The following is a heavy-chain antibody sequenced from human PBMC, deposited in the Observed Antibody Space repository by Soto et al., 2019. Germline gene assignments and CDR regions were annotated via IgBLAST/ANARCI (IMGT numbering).Heavy chain of an antibody. D-gene: IGHD3-10*01. CDR3: ARESAGSHKNNWFDP. Sequence: SETLSLTCTVSGASITTYYWSWVRQPPGKGLEWIGYIHDSGSTYYNPSLKSRVTLSLDTSRNQLFLQLNSVTAADTAMYYCARESAGSHKNNWFDPWGQGTLVTVPQ. J-gene: IGHJ5*02. CDR2: IHDSGST. V-gene: IGHV4-59*01. CDR1: GASITTYY.